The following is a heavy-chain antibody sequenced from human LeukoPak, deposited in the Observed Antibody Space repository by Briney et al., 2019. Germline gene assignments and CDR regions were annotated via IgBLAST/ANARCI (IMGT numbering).Heavy chain of an antibody. J-gene: IGHJ4*02. CDR3: ARAKSGSSSWPFDY. CDR1: GGSFSGYY. V-gene: IGHV4-34*01. D-gene: IGHD6-13*01. Sequence: SETLSLTCAVYGGSFSGYYWSWIRQPPGKGLEWIGEINHSGSTNYNPSLKSRVTISVDTSKNQFSLKLSSVTAADTAVYYCARAKSGSSSWPFDYWGQGTLVTVSS. CDR2: INHSGST.